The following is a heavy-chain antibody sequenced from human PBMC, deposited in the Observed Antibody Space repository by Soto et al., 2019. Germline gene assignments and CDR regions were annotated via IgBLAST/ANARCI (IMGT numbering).Heavy chain of an antibody. CDR1: GFTFINYA. CDR3: AKGLLRGVRGDY. Sequence: EVQLLESGGGLVQPGESLTLSCAASGFTFINYAMSWVRQAPGKGLEWVSSVTASTGTTYYADSVKGRFSISRDNSKNTLYLQMNSLRAEDTAEFYCAKGLLRGVRGDYWGQGTLVTVSS. CDR2: VTASTGTT. V-gene: IGHV3-23*01. J-gene: IGHJ4*02. D-gene: IGHD3-10*01.